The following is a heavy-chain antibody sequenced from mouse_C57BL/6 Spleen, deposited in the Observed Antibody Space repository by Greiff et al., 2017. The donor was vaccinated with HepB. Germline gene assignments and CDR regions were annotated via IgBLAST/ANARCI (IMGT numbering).Heavy chain of an antibody. J-gene: IGHJ2*01. Sequence: QVQLQQPGAELVRPGSSVKLSCKASGYTFTSYWMDWVKQRPGQGLEWIGNIYPSDSETHYKQKLKDKATLTVYKSSSTAYMRLSSLTAEDSAVSYCGRLNNYGSSYYYFDGSGQGTTPSVSS. CDR3: GRLNNYGSSYYYFDG. V-gene: IGHV1-61*01. D-gene: IGHD1-1*01. CDR1: GYTFTSYW. CDR2: IYPSDSET.